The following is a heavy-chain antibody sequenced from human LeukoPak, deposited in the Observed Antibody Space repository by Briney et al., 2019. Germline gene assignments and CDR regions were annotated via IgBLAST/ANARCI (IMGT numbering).Heavy chain of an antibody. V-gene: IGHV4-4*02. CDR2: IYHTGST. CDR3: ARGGVNWFDP. Sequence: SETLSLTCAVSGGSISSDYWWSWVRQSPGKGLEWIGEIYHTGSTNYNSSLKSRVTISVDRSKDQFTLRLNSVTAADTAVYFCARGGVNWFDPWGQGTLVTVSS. CDR1: GGSISSDYW. J-gene: IGHJ5*02.